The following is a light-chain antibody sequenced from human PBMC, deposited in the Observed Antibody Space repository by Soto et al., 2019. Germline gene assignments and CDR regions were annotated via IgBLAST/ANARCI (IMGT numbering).Light chain of an antibody. J-gene: IGKJ3*01. Sequence: DIQMTQSPSTLSASVGDRVTITCRASQSISSWLAWYQQKPGKAPKLLIYKASSLESGVPSRFSGSGSETEFTLTISSLQPDDFATYYRQQYNSYPFTFGPGPKVDIK. V-gene: IGKV1-5*03. CDR1: QSISSW. CDR3: QQYNSYPFT. CDR2: KAS.